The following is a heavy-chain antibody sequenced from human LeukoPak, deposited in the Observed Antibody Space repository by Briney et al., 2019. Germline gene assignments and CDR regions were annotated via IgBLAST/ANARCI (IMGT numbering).Heavy chain of an antibody. D-gene: IGHD3-22*01. J-gene: IGHJ6*02. Sequence: PGGSLRLSCAASGLTVSSNYMSWVRQAPGKGLEWVSVIYSGGSTYYADSVKGRFTISRHNYKNTLYLQMNSLRAEDTAVYYCARDSYYDSSGYYSYYYGMDVWGQGTTVTVSS. V-gene: IGHV3-53*04. CDR3: ARDSYYDSSGYYSYYYGMDV. CDR1: GLTVSSNY. CDR2: IYSGGST.